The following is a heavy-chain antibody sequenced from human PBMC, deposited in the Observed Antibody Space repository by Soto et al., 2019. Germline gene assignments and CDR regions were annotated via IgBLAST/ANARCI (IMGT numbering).Heavy chain of an antibody. CDR3: AKEWVYDSSGWSFDY. CDR1: GCTFSSYN. J-gene: IGHJ4*02. V-gene: IGHV3-48*01. D-gene: IGHD3-22*01. Sequence: GGSLRHPCAVSGCTFSSYNMNWVRQAPGKGLEWVSYISDSSGTINYADSVKGRFTISRDNSKNTLYLQMNSLRAEDTAVYYCAKEWVYDSSGWSFDYWGQGTLVTVPQ. CDR2: ISDSSGTI.